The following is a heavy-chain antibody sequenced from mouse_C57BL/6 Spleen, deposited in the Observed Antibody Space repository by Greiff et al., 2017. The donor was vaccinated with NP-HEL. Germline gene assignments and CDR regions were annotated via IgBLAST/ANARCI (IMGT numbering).Heavy chain of an antibody. D-gene: IGHD2-12*01. V-gene: IGHV1-52*01. CDR1: GYTFTSYW. Sequence: QVQLQQPGAELVRPGSSVKLSCKASGYTFTSYWMHWVKQRPIQGLEWIGNIDPSDSETHYNQKFKDKATLTVDKSSSTAYMQLSSLTSEDSAVYYCAREKYYRYFDVWGTGTTVTVSS. CDR2: IDPSDSET. J-gene: IGHJ1*03. CDR3: AREKYYRYFDV.